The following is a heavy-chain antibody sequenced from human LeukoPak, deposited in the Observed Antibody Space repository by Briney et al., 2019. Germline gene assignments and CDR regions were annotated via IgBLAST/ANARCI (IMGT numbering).Heavy chain of an antibody. CDR3: ARANPYYYYYYGMDV. V-gene: IGHV4-59*08. CDR2: ICYSGST. CDR1: GGSISSYY. Sequence: SGTLSLTCTVSGGSISSYYWSWIRQPPGKGLEWIGYICYSGSTNYNPSLKSRVTISVDTSKNQFSLKLSSVTAADTAVYYCARANPYYYYYYGMDVWGQGTTVTVSS. J-gene: IGHJ6*02. D-gene: IGHD4/OR15-4a*01.